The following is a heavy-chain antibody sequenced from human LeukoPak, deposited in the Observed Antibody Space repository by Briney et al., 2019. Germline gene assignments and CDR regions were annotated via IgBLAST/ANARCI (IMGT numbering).Heavy chain of an antibody. J-gene: IGHJ4*02. CDR2: INSDGSST. CDR1: GFAFSSYW. D-gene: IGHD5-18*01. V-gene: IGHV3-74*01. CDR3: ASSGYSYGAHDY. Sequence: GGSLRLSCAASGFAFSSYWMHWVRQAPGKGLVWVSRINSDGSSTSYADSVKGRFTISRDNAKNTLYLQMNSLRAEDTAVYYCASSGYSYGAHDYWGQGTLVTVSS.